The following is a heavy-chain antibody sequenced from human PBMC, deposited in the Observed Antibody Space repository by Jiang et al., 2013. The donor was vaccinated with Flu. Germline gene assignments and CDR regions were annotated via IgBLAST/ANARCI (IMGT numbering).Heavy chain of an antibody. D-gene: IGHD6-19*01. Sequence: AQKFQGWVTMTRDTSISTAYMELSRLRSDDTAVYYCARSEKQWLIPYFDYWGQGTLVTVSS. J-gene: IGHJ4*02. CDR3: ARSEKQWLIPYFDY. V-gene: IGHV1-2*04.